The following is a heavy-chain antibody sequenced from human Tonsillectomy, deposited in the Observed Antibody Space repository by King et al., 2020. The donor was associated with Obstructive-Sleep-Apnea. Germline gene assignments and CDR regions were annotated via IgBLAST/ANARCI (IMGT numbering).Heavy chain of an antibody. CDR1: GFTFSSYV. J-gene: IGHJ1*01. V-gene: IGHV3-23*01. Sequence: VRLLESGGGLVQPGGSLRLSCAASGFTFSSYVMSWVRQAPGKGLEWVSAISGSGGSTYYADSVKGRFTSSRDNSKNTLYLQMNSLRAEDTAVYYCAKSIPAAMIIYFQHWGQGTLVTVSS. CDR3: AKSIPAAMIIYFQH. CDR2: ISGSGGST. D-gene: IGHD2-2*01.